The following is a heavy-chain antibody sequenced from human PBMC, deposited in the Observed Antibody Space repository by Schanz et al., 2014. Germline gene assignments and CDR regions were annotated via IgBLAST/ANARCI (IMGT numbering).Heavy chain of an antibody. CDR1: GFTFSKYG. CDR3: ERFQSPHQPFDY. V-gene: IGHV3-33*03. D-gene: IGHD2-2*01. Sequence: QVQLVESGGGVVQPGRSLRLSCAASGFTFSKYGMHWVRQAPGKGLEWVAVIWYDGSNKDYADSVKGRFTISRDNAKNSLYLQMNSLRAEDTAVYYCERFQSPHQPFDYWGQGTLVTVSS. J-gene: IGHJ4*02. CDR2: IWYDGSNK.